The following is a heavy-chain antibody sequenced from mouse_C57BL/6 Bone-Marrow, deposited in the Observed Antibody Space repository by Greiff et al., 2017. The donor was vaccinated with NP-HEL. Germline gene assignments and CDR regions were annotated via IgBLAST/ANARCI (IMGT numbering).Heavy chain of an antibody. CDR1: GFTFSNAW. CDR2: IRNKANNHAT. V-gene: IGHV6-6*01. D-gene: IGHD1-1*01. J-gene: IGHJ2*01. Sequence: EVQLQESGGGLVQPGGSMKLSCAASGFTFSNAWMDWVRQSPEKGLEWVAEIRNKANNHATYYAESVKGRFTISRDDSKSSVYLQMNSLRAEDTGIYYCTRPRYYGSSFYFDYWGQGTTLTVSS. CDR3: TRPRYYGSSFYFDY.